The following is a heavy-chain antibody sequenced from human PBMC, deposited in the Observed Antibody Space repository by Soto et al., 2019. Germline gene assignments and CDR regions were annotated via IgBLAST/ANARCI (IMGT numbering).Heavy chain of an antibody. J-gene: IGHJ5*02. CDR2: VNSDGSRT. CDR1: GFTFSSFW. D-gene: IGHD6-19*01. V-gene: IGHV3-74*01. CDR3: ARVAVDSPYNSGLSWFDP. Sequence: EVQLVESGGGLVQPGGSLRLSCAASGFTFSSFWMHWVRQAPGKGLVWVSRVNSDGSRTAYADSVKGRFTISRDNAKNTLYLEMSSLRGEDTAVYYCARVAVDSPYNSGLSWFDPWGQGTLVTVSS.